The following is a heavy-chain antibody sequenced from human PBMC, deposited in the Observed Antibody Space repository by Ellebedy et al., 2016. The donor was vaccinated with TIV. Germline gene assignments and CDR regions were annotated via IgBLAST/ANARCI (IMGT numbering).Heavy chain of an antibody. Sequence: GESLKISXAASGFNFRNFDLHWVRQAPGKGLEWVSVISFDGTTKYYADSVKGRFTISRDTSKNTLYLQMDSLRTEDTAVYYCAKGPGTASFFEYWGQGTPVTVSS. CDR1: GFNFRNFD. J-gene: IGHJ4*02. V-gene: IGHV3-30*18. CDR3: AKGPGTASFFEY. CDR2: ISFDGTTK. D-gene: IGHD1-14*01.